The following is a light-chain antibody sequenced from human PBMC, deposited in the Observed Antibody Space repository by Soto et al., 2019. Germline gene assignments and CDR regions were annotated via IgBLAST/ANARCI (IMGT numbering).Light chain of an antibody. V-gene: IGKV1-5*03. CDR1: QSIGSW. CDR2: KAS. CDR3: QQYVTYSQM. J-gene: IGKJ1*01. Sequence: DIQMTQSPSTLSASVGDRVTITCRASQSIGSWLAWYQQKPGKAPKSLIYKASSLESGVPSSFSGSGSGTEFTLTISSLHPDDFATYYCQQYVTYSQMFGQGTKVEIK.